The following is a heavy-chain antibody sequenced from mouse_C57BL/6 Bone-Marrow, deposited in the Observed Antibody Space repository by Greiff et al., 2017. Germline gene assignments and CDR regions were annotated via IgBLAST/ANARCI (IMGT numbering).Heavy chain of an antibody. CDR1: GFNIKDDY. V-gene: IGHV14-4*01. J-gene: IGHJ3*01. CDR2: IDPENGDT. CDR3: TRGYDYDGFAY. Sequence: EVQLQQSGAELVRPGASVKLSCTASGFNIKDDYMHWVKQRPEQGLEWIGGIDPENGDTEYASKFQGKATITADTSSNTAYLQLSSLTSEDTAVYYCTRGYDYDGFAYWGQGTLVTVSA. D-gene: IGHD2-4*01.